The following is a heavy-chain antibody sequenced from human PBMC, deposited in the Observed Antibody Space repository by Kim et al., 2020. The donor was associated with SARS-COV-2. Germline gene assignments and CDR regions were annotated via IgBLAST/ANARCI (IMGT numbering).Heavy chain of an antibody. J-gene: IGHJ4*02. Sequence: GRFTIARDNAKNSLYLQMNSLRAEDAAVYYCARDGGYCSGGSCIQGGLHYWGQGTLVTVSS. D-gene: IGHD2-15*01. CDR3: ARDGGYCSGGSCIQGGLHY. V-gene: IGHV3-11*04.